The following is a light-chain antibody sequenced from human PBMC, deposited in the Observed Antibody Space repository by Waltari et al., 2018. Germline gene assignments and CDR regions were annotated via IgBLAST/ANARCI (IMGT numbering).Light chain of an antibody. CDR1: SSAVGGYHY. J-gene: IGLJ3*02. V-gene: IGLV2-8*01. CDR3: SSYAGSNNWV. CDR2: EVN. Sequence: QSALPQPPSASGSPGQAVTISCTGTSSAVGGYHYVSLYQQHPGKAPNLMIYEVNKRPSGVPDGFSGSKSGNTASLTVSGLQAEDEADYYCSSYAGSNNWVFGGGTKVTVL.